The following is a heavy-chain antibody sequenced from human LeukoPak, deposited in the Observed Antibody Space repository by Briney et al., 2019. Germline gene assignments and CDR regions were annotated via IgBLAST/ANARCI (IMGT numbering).Heavy chain of an antibody. V-gene: IGHV3-53*01. CDR1: GFTVSSSY. D-gene: IGHD3-22*01. J-gene: IGHJ3*02. CDR3: AREHYYDSSGSGDAFDI. CDR2: IYSGSST. Sequence: GGSLRLSCAASGFTVSSSYMSWVRQAPGKGLEWVSVIYSGSSTYYADSVKGRFTISGDNSKNTLYLQMNNLRAEDTAVYYCAREHYYDSSGSGDAFDIWGQGTMVTVSS.